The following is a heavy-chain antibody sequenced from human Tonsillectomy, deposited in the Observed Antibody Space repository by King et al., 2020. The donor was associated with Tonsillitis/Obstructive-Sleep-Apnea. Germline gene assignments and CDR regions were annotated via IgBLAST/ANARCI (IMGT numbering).Heavy chain of an antibody. CDR1: GFTFSSYA. D-gene: IGHD2-15*01. J-gene: IGHJ6*02. V-gene: IGHV3-23*04. Sequence: VQLVESGGGLVQPGGSLRLSCAASGFTFSSYAMSWVRQAPGKGLEWVSAISGSGGSTYYADSVKGRLTISRDNSKNTLYLQMNSLRAEDTAVYYCARYCSGGSCYHYYYYYYGMDVWGQGTTVTVSS. CDR2: ISGSGGST. CDR3: ARYCSGGSCYHYYYYYYGMDV.